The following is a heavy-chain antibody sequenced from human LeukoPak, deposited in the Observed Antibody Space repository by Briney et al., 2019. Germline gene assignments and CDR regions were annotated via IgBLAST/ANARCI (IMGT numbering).Heavy chain of an antibody. CDR3: ATVNVPARCGMSY. Sequence: GGTLGISSAASGVTVHNNYMLWVRQAPGKRLHWVSLIYSGGATDYADSVKGRFTISRDRSNNTLYLQMNSLKAEDTAMYFCATVNVPARCGMSYWGWRTLVSVSA. CDR2: IYSGGAT. CDR1: GVTVHNNY. V-gene: IGHV3-53*01. D-gene: IGHD2-2*01. J-gene: IGHJ4*02.